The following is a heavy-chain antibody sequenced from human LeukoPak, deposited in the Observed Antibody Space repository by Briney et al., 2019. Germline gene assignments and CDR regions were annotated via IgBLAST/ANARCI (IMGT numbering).Heavy chain of an antibody. J-gene: IGHJ4*02. CDR3: ARMRITMIVVVGPPGY. CDR2: INHSGST. Sequence: SETLSLTCAVYGRSFSGHYWSWIRQPPGKGLEWIGEINHSGSTNYNPSLKSRVTISVDTSKNQFSLKLSSVTAADTAVYYCARMRITMIVVVGPPGYWGQGTLVTVSS. V-gene: IGHV4-34*01. CDR1: GRSFSGHY. D-gene: IGHD3-22*01.